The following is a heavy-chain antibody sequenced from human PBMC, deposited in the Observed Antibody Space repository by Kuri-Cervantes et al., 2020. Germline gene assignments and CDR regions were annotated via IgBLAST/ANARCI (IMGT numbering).Heavy chain of an antibody. Sequence: SLKISCAASGFTFDDYAMHWVRQAPGKGLEWVSGISWNSGSIGYADSVKGRFTISRDNAKNSLYLQMNSLRAEDTAVYYCAKDSYSKGDYWGQGILVTVSS. J-gene: IGHJ4*02. CDR3: AKDSYSKGDY. D-gene: IGHD4-11*01. CDR1: GFTFDDYA. V-gene: IGHV3-9*01. CDR2: ISWNSGSI.